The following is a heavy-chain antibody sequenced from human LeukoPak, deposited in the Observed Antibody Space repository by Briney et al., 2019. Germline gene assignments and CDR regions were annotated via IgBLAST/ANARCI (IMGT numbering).Heavy chain of an antibody. CDR3: AKDLKPDSGYDADH. CDR2: LWGNNKNI. D-gene: IGHD5-12*01. V-gene: IGHV3-23*01. J-gene: IGHJ4*02. CDR1: GFTFSTHT. Sequence: GGSLRLSCAASGFTFSTHTMSWVRQAPGKGLEWVSALWGNNKNIYYADSVKGRFTISRDNSGNMVYLQMSDLRVEDTAVYYCAKDLKPDSGYDADHWGQGTLVTVSS.